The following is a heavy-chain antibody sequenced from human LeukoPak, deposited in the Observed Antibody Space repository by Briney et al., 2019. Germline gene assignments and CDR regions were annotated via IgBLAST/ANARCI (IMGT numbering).Heavy chain of an antibody. D-gene: IGHD1-26*01. Sequence: PGGSLRLSCAASGFTVSSNYMSWVRQAPGKGLEWVSVIYSGGSTYYADSVKGRFTISRDNSKNTLYLQMNSLRAEDTAVYYCAKDRRSGSSLRNDAFDIWGQGTMVTVSS. CDR3: AKDRRSGSSLRNDAFDI. J-gene: IGHJ3*02. CDR1: GFTVSSNY. CDR2: IYSGGST. V-gene: IGHV3-53*01.